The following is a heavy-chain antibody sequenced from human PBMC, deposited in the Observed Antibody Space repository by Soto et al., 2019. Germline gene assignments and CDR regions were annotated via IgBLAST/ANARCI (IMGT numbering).Heavy chain of an antibody. Sequence: PGGSLRLSCAASGFTFSSYAMHWVRQAPGKGLEYVSAISSNGGSTYYANSVKGRFTISRDNSKNTLYLQMGSLRAEDMAVYYCARAPRWYDYWGQGTLVTVS. D-gene: IGHD2-15*01. V-gene: IGHV3-64*01. CDR3: ARAPRWYDY. CDR1: GFTFSSYA. J-gene: IGHJ4*02. CDR2: ISSNGGST.